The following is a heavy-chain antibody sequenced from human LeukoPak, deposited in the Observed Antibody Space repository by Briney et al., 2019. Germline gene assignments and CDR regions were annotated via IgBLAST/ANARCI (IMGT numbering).Heavy chain of an antibody. V-gene: IGHV4-59*08. CDR2: MYYSGST. Sequence: PSETLSLTCTVSGGSMSSYYWSWTRQPPGKGLEWIGYMYYSGSTNYNPSLKSRVTISLDTSKNQFLLKLSSVTAADTAVYYCARRYCSGGSCFFDYWGQGTLVTVSS. CDR1: GGSMSSYY. CDR3: ARRYCSGGSCFFDY. D-gene: IGHD2-15*01. J-gene: IGHJ4*02.